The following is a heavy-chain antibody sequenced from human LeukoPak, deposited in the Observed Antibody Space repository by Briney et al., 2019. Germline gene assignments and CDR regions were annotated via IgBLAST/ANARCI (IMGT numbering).Heavy chain of an antibody. CDR2: IKSKTDGGTT. CDR3: TTDGTYYDILTCLSPSYYYMDV. CDR1: GFTFSNAW. V-gene: IGHV3-15*01. Sequence: GGSLRLSCAASGFTFSNAWMSWVRQAPGKGLEWVGRIKSKTDGGTTDYAAPVKGRFTISRDDSKNTLYLQMNSLKTEDTAVYYCTTDGTYYDILTCLSPSYYYMDVWGKGTTVTVSS. D-gene: IGHD3-9*01. J-gene: IGHJ6*03.